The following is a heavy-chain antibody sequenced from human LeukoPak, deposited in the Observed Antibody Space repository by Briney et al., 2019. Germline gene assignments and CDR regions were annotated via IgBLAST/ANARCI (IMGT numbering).Heavy chain of an antibody. Sequence: SETLSLTCTVSVGSISSTNYYWGWIRQPPGKGLEWIGSIYYSGSTYYNPSLKSRLTISVDTSKNHFSLNLSSVTAADTAVYYCAREAYCGGDCYSGFDYWGQGTLVTVSS. CDR1: VGSISSTNYY. J-gene: IGHJ4*02. CDR2: IYYSGST. D-gene: IGHD2-21*02. CDR3: AREAYCGGDCYSGFDY. V-gene: IGHV4-39*02.